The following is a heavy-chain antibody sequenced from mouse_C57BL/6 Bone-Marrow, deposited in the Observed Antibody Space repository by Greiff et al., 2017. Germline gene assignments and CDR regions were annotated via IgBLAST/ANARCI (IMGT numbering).Heavy chain of an antibody. J-gene: IGHJ2*01. CDR2: IYPGGGYT. V-gene: IGHV1-63*01. Sequence: QVQLQQSGAELVRPGTSVTMSCKASGYTFTNYWIGWAKQRPGHGLEWIGDIYPGGGYTNYNEKFKGKATLTADKSSSTAYMQFSSLTSEDSAIYYCARSGYPVPFDYWGQGTTLTVSS. CDR1: GYTFTNYW. CDR3: ARSGYPVPFDY. D-gene: IGHD1-2*01.